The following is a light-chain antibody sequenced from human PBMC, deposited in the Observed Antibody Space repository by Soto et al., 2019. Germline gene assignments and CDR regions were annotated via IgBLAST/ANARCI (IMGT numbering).Light chain of an antibody. CDR3: QQSYTSPQT. J-gene: IGKJ1*01. V-gene: IGKV1-39*01. Sequence: DIQMTQSPSSLSAYVGDEVTITCRARQTIMNYLNWYQLKLGKPPRLLIYAAASLQSGLQSRFSGSGSGTDFTLTISSLQPEACANYSCQQSYTSPQTFGRGTKVEIK. CDR1: QTIMNY. CDR2: AAA.